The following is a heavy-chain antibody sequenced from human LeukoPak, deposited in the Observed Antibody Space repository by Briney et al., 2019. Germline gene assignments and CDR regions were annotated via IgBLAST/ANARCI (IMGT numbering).Heavy chain of an antibody. D-gene: IGHD4-23*01. J-gene: IGHJ4*02. Sequence: GGSLRLSCAVSGFTFSSYWMHWVRKAPGKGLVWVSRIDRDGSRINYADSVKGRFTISRDNGKNTLLLQMNSLRAEDAAVYYCVRGNDYGGPHYWGQGTLVTVSS. CDR1: GFTFSSYW. CDR2: IDRDGSRI. V-gene: IGHV3-74*01. CDR3: VRGNDYGGPHY.